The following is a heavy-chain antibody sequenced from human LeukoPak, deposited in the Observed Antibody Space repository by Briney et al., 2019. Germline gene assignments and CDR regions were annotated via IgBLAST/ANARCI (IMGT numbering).Heavy chain of an antibody. V-gene: IGHV1-46*01. CDR1: RYTFSRYY. CDR3: ARAIPDDGGYFDY. D-gene: IGHD2-15*01. CDR2: INPIGGST. J-gene: IGHJ4*02. Sequence: ASVKISCKASRYTFSRYYMLWVRQAPGQGLEWGGIINPIGGSTSYAQKFQGRVTINRDTSTSTVYMELSSLRSEDTAVYYCARAIPDDGGYFDYWGQGALVTVSS.